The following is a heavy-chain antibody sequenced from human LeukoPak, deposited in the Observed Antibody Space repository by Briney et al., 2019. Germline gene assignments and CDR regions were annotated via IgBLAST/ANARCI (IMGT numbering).Heavy chain of an antibody. CDR3: AHWNYCSSTSCYEGDNWFDP. Sequence: SGPTLVKPTQTLTLTCTFSGFSLSTSGVGVGWIRQPPGKALEWLALIYWNDDKRYSPSLKSRLTITKDTSKNQVVLTMTNMDPVDTATYYCAHWNYCSSTSCYEGDNWFDPWGQGTLVTVSS. CDR1: GFSLSTSGVG. CDR2: IYWNDDK. D-gene: IGHD2-2*01. V-gene: IGHV2-5*01. J-gene: IGHJ5*02.